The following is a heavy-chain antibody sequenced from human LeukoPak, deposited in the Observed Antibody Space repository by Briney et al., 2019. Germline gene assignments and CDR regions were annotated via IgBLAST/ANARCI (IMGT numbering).Heavy chain of an antibody. Sequence: ASVKVSCKASGYTFTNYAISWVRQAPGQGFEWMGWISPSNDDTNYAQNLQGRVTMTTDTSTNTAYMELRSLTSDDTAVYFCATESGTNWFDPWGQGTLVTVSS. CDR1: GYTFTNYA. CDR3: ATESGTNWFDP. J-gene: IGHJ5*01. V-gene: IGHV1-18*01. CDR2: ISPSNDDT. D-gene: IGHD1-26*01.